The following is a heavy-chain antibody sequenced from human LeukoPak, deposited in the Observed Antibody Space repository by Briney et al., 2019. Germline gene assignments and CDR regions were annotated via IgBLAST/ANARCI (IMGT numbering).Heavy chain of an antibody. V-gene: IGHV1-18*01. CDR2: ISAYNGNA. Sequence: ASVKVSCKASGYTFTSYGISWVRQAPGQGLEWMGWISAYNGNANYAQNLQGRVTMTTDTSTSTAYMELRSLRADDTAVYYCARGPYIVVVPASEFDYWGQGTLVTVSS. CDR1: GYTFTSYG. J-gene: IGHJ4*02. D-gene: IGHD2-2*01. CDR3: ARGPYIVVVPASEFDY.